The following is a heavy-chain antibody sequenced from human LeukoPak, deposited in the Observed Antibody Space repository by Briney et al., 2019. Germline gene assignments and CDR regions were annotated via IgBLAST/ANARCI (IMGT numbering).Heavy chain of an antibody. J-gene: IGHJ4*01. CDR2: INPNSGGT. D-gene: IGHD6-19*01. V-gene: IGHV1-2*02. CDR3: ASQSSGWYVGYFDY. CDR1: GYTFTAYY. Sequence: ASVKVSCKASGYTFTAYYLHWVRQAPGQGLEWMGWINPNSGGTNYAQKFQGRVTMTRDTSISTAYMELDRLRSDDTAVYYCASQSSGWYVGYFDYWGQEPWSPSPQ.